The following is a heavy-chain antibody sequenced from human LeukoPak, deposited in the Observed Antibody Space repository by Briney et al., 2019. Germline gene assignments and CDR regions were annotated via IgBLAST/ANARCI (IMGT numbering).Heavy chain of an antibody. CDR1: GFTFGNFW. Sequence: GGSLRLSCAASGFTFGNFWMSWVRQAPGRGLQWVASMKGDGSHIYYVDSVKGRFTVSRDNARNSLYLQMNSLRAEDMAVYYCARLFGGVTTFDYWGQGALVTVSS. V-gene: IGHV3-7*01. D-gene: IGHD2-8*02. CDR3: ARLFGGVTTFDY. CDR2: MKGDGSHI. J-gene: IGHJ4*02.